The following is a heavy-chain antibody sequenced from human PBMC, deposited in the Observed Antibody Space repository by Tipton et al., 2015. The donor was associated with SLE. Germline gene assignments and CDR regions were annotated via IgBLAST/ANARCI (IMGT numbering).Heavy chain of an antibody. Sequence: LRLSFAVYGGSFSGYYWSWIRQPPGKGLEWIGEINHSGSTNYNPSLKSRVTISVDTSKNQFSLKLSSVTAADTAVYYCARDSGSVYGMDVWGQGTTVTVSS. CDR1: GGSFSGYY. D-gene: IGHD1-26*01. V-gene: IGHV4-34*01. CDR3: ARDSGSVYGMDV. J-gene: IGHJ6*02. CDR2: INHSGST.